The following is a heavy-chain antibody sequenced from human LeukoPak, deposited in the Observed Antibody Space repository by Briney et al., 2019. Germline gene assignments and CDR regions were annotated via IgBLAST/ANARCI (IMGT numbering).Heavy chain of an antibody. J-gene: IGHJ4*02. CDR1: GFTFSSYG. V-gene: IGHV3-30*18. Sequence: GGSLRLSCAASGFTFSSYGMHWVRQAPGKGLEWVAVISYDGSNKYYADSVKGRSTISRDNSKNTLYLQMNSLRAEDTAVYYCAKGEYIPNGGYFDYWGQGTLVTVSS. D-gene: IGHD3-10*01. CDR3: AKGEYIPNGGYFDY. CDR2: ISYDGSNK.